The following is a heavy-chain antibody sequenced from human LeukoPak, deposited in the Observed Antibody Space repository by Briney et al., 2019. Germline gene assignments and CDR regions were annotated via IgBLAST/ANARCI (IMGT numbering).Heavy chain of an antibody. CDR2: IIPIFGTA. J-gene: IGHJ3*02. Sequence: SVKVSCKASGGTFSSYAISWVRQAPGQGLEWMGGIIPIFGTANYAQKFQGRVTITTDESTSTAYMVLSSLRSEDTAVYYCARGGYYESSGYYVAFDIWGQGTMVTVSS. V-gene: IGHV1-69*05. CDR1: GGTFSSYA. D-gene: IGHD3-22*01. CDR3: ARGGYYESSGYYVAFDI.